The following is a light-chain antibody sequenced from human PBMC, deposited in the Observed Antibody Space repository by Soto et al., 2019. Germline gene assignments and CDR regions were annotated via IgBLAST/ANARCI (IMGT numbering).Light chain of an antibody. V-gene: IGKV3-20*01. J-gene: IGKJ1*01. CDR2: GAS. CDR1: QSVNSNY. Sequence: ETVLTQSPGTLSLSPGERATLSCRASQSVNSNYLAWYQQKPGQAPRLLIYGASSRATGIPDRFSGSGSGTDFTLTIARLEPGDFAVYYCQQYGNSPQTFGQGTKVDIK. CDR3: QQYGNSPQT.